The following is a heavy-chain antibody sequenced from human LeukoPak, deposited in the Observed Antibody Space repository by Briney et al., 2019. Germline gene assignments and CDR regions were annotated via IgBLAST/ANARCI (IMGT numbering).Heavy chain of an antibody. CDR1: GYTLTSYY. V-gene: IGHV1-46*01. D-gene: IGHD1-1*01. Sequence: ASVKVPCKASGYTLTSYYMHWVRQAPGHGLEWMGIINHSGGSTSYAQKFQGRVTMTRDTSTSTVYMELSSLRSEDTAVYYCARVRVPYNPRGDFDYWGQGTLVTVSS. CDR3: ARVRVPYNPRGDFDY. CDR2: INHSGGST. J-gene: IGHJ4*02.